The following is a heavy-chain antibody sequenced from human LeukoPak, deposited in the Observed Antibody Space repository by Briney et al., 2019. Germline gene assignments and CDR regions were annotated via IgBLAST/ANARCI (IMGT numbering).Heavy chain of an antibody. J-gene: IGHJ4*02. CDR3: AKDRYGGKSNYFDY. Sequence: GGSLRLSCAASGFTFSDHYMDWVRQAPGKGLEWVGRTRNKANSYTTEYAASVKGRFTISRDDSKNSLYLQMNSLKTEDTAVYYCAKDRYGGKSNYFDYWGQGTLVTVSS. CDR2: TRNKANSYTT. CDR1: GFTFSDHY. D-gene: IGHD4-23*01. V-gene: IGHV3-72*01.